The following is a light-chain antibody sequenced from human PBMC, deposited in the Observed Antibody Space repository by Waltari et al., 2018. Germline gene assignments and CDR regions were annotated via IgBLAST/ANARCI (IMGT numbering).Light chain of an antibody. CDR3: QVWHADIDPGV. CDR2: YDS. CDR1: NIGSYS. J-gene: IGLJ1*01. Sequence: SYVLTPPTSVSVAPGETASITCGGDNIGSYSVHWYQQKPGQAPVLVIFYDSDRPSGIPARFSGSNSGNTATLTITSVEAGDEARYYCQVWHADIDPGVFGTGTEVTVL. V-gene: IGLV3-21*04.